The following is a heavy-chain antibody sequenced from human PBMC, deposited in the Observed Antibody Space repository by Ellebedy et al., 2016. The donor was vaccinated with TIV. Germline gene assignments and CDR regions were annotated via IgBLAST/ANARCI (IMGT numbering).Heavy chain of an antibody. CDR1: GVSSTNYH. Sequence: MPSETLSLTCSFSGVSSTNYHWTWIRQPPGKGLEWIGHIYYTWSTDYNPSLKSRVTIALDTSKNQFSLTLTAVTAADAAMYYCARTYPNNWLQYFDYWGQGTLVTVSS. V-gene: IGHV4-59*01. D-gene: IGHD1-1*01. J-gene: IGHJ4*02. CDR3: ARTYPNNWLQYFDY. CDR2: IYYTWST.